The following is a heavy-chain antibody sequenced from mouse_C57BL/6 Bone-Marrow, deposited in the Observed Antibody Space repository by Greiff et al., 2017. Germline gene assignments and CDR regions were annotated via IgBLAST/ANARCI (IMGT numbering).Heavy chain of an antibody. D-gene: IGHD1-1*01. CDR2: ISYSGST. Sequence: EVKLLESGPGMVKPSQSLSLTCTVTGYSITSGYDWHWIRHFPGNKLEWMGYISYSGSTNYNPSLKSRISITHDTSKNHFFLKLNSVTTEDTATYYCARGLIYYGSSYWFAYWGQGTLVTVSA. CDR3: ARGLIYYGSSYWFAY. V-gene: IGHV3-1*01. CDR1: GYSITSGYD. J-gene: IGHJ3*01.